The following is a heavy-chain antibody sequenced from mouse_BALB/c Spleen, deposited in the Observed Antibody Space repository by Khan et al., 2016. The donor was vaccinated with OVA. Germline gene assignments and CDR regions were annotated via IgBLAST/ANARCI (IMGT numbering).Heavy chain of an antibody. D-gene: IGHD2-2*01. Sequence: QVQLKESGAELVKPGASVRLSCKASGYTFTSYYLYWVKQRPGQGLEWIGDINPSSGGTNFNEKFKSKATLTVVKSSSTAYIQLNSLTSEDSAVYYCTRSGYGSFAYWGQGTLVTVSA. V-gene: IGHV1S81*02. CDR1: GYTFTSYY. J-gene: IGHJ3*01. CDR3: TRSGYGSFAY. CDR2: INPSSGGT.